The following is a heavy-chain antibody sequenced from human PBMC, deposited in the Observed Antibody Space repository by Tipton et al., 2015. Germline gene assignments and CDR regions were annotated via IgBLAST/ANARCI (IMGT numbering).Heavy chain of an antibody. Sequence: SLRLFCAASGFSFSDAWMNWVRQAPGKGLEWVSTVSTDGGGTYYADSVKGRFTISRDNSKNTLYLQMNSLRAEDTAVYYCAKGLRIAATVGFDYWGQGTLVTVSS. J-gene: IGHJ4*02. CDR1: GFSFSDA. D-gene: IGHD6-25*01. V-gene: IGHV3-23*01. CDR2: VSTDGGGT. CDR3: AKGLRIAATVGFDY.